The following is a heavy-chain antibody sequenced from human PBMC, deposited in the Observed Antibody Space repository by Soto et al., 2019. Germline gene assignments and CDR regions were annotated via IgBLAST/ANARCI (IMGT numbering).Heavy chain of an antibody. CDR1: GGSICSSSYY. CDR3: AVAAASGAGDSGSYYYYGMDV. Sequence: LSLTCTVSGGSICSSSYYWGWMRHPPGTGLEWVGDIYCSGSPYYNPSLKSRVTISVDTSKNQFSLKLSSVTAADTAVYYGAVAAASGAGDSGSYYYYGMDVWGQGTMVTVSS. D-gene: IGHD3-10*01. J-gene: IGHJ6*02. CDR2: IYCSGSP. V-gene: IGHV4-39*01.